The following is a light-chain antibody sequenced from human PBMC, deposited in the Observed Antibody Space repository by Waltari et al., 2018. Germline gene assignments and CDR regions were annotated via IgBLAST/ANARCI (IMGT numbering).Light chain of an antibody. Sequence: EIVLTQSPGTASLSPGDRVTLSCRASQSVGSSSLAWYQQKPGQAPRLVIYRASRRATGIPDMFSVSGSGTDFSLTISRMEPEDFAVYYCQQHGTLPATFGQGTKVEIK. CDR1: QSVGSSS. CDR2: RAS. CDR3: QQHGTLPAT. V-gene: IGKV3-20*01. J-gene: IGKJ1*01.